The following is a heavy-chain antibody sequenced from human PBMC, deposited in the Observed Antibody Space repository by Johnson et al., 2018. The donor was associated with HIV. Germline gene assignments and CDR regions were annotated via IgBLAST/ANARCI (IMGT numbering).Heavy chain of an antibody. Sequence: QVQLVESGGGLVKPGGSLRLSCAASGFTFSDYYMSWIRQAPGKGLEWVSYISRSGTTIYYADSVKGRFTISRDNAKSSLSLQMNSLRAEDTALYYCAKLRYTNMANDGFDFWGQGTMVTVSS. CDR1: GFTFSDYY. D-gene: IGHD3-16*02. CDR2: ISRSGTTI. J-gene: IGHJ3*01. CDR3: AKLRYTNMANDGFDF. V-gene: IGHV3-11*04.